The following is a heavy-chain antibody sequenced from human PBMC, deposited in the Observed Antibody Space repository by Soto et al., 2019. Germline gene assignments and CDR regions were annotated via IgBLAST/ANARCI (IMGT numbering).Heavy chain of an antibody. CDR3: ARLGGMSGYDLGDYYGMDV. J-gene: IGHJ6*02. Sequence: QVQLVQSGAEVKKPGSSVKVSCKASGGTFSSYAISWVRQAPGQGLEWMGGIIPIFGTANYAQKCQGKVTITADETTSTAYMELSGLRSEDTAVYYCARLGGMSGYDLGDYYGMDVWGQGTTVTVSS. V-gene: IGHV1-69*01. CDR2: IIPIFGTA. D-gene: IGHD5-12*01. CDR1: GGTFSSYA.